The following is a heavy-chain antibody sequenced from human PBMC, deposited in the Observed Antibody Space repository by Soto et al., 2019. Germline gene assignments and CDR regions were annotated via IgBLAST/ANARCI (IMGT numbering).Heavy chain of an antibody. CDR3: ARHVEEMYSSGWDVPFDY. V-gene: IGHV4-59*08. J-gene: IGHJ4*02. Sequence: SETLSLTCTVSGGSISSYYWSLLRQPPGKGLEWIGYIYYSGSTNYNPSLKSRVTISVDTSKNQFSLKLSSVTAADTAVYYCARHVEEMYSSGWDVPFDYWGQGTLVTVSS. CDR1: GGSISSYY. D-gene: IGHD6-19*01. CDR2: IYYSGST.